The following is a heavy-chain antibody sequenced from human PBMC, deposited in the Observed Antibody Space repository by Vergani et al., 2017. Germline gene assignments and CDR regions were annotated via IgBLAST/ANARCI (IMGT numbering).Heavy chain of an antibody. CDR3: TTDSHQELRRYYYCGMDV. J-gene: IGHJ6*02. CDR1: GASVNSYY. V-gene: IGHV3-15*01. Sequence: VKLQESGPGLVKPSETLSLTCTVSGASVNSYYWSWIRQPPGKGLEWVGRIKSKTDGGTTDYAAPVKGRFTISRDDSKNTLYLQMNSLKTEDTAVYYCTTDSHQELRRYYYCGMDVWGQGTTVTVSS. D-gene: IGHD1-26*01. CDR2: IKSKTDGGTT.